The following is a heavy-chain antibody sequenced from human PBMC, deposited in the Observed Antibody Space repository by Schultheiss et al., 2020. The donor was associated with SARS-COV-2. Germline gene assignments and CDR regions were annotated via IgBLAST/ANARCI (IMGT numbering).Heavy chain of an antibody. CDR2: ISAYNGNT. Sequence: ASVKVSCKASGYTFTSYGISWVRQAPGQGLEWMGWISAYNGNTNYAQKLQGRVTMTTDTSTSTAYMELRSLRSDDTAVYYCARDPREYRYGPTVDFDYWGQGTLVTVSS. J-gene: IGHJ4*02. V-gene: IGHV1-18*04. CDR3: ARDPREYRYGPTVDFDY. CDR1: GYTFTSYG. D-gene: IGHD5-18*01.